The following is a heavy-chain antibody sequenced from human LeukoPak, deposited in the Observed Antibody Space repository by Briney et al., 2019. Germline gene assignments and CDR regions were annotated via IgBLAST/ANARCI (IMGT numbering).Heavy chain of an antibody. J-gene: IGHJ5*02. V-gene: IGHV3-30*18. CDR1: GFTFSSYG. CDR3: AKLPGPHNWFDP. Sequence: GGSLRLSCAASGFTFSSYGMHWVRQAPGKGLEWVAVISYDGSNKYYADSMKGRFTISRDNSKNTLYLQMNSLRAEDTAVYYCAKLPGPHNWFDPWGQGTLVTVSS. CDR2: ISYDGSNK.